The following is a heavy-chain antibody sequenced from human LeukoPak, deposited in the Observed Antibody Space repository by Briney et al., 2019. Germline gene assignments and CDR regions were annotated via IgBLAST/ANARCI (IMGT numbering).Heavy chain of an antibody. J-gene: IGHJ6*02. Sequence: PGGSLRLSCAASGFTVSSNYMSWVRQAPGKGLEWGSVIYSGGSTYYADSVKGRFTISRHNSKNTLYLQMNSLRAEDTAVYYCARDRFKYSGYDQYYYYYGMDVWGQGTTVTVSS. CDR1: GFTVSSNY. CDR3: ARDRFKYSGYDQYYYYYGMDV. V-gene: IGHV3-53*04. D-gene: IGHD5-12*01. CDR2: IYSGGST.